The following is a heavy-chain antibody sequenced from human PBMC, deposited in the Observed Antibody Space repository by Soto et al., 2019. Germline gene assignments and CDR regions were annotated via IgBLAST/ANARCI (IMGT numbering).Heavy chain of an antibody. D-gene: IGHD2-8*01. Sequence: GGSLRLSCAASGFTFSSYGMHWVRQAPGKGLEWVAVIWYDGSNKYYADSVKGRFTISRDNSKNTLYLQMNSLRAEDTAVYYCARDRLGYCTNGVCYTGSDAFDIWGQGTMVTVSS. CDR3: ARDRLGYCTNGVCYTGSDAFDI. V-gene: IGHV3-33*01. J-gene: IGHJ3*02. CDR1: GFTFSSYG. CDR2: IWYDGSNK.